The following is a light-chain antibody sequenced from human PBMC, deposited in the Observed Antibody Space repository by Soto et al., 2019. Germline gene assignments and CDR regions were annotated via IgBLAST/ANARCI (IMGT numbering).Light chain of an antibody. CDR2: WAS. J-gene: IGKJ4*01. CDR1: QSLLYSSSNKNY. CDR3: QQYYSTPLT. Sequence: DIVMTQSLDSLAVSLGERATINCKSSQSLLYSSSNKNYLAWYQQKPGQPPKLLIYWASTRESGVPDRFSGSGSGTDFTLTISSLQAEDVAVYYCQQYYSTPLTFGGGTKVDIK. V-gene: IGKV4-1*01.